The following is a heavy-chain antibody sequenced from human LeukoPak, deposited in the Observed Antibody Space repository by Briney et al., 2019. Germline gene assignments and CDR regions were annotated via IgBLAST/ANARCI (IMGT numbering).Heavy chain of an antibody. D-gene: IGHD6-19*01. CDR3: AKDLSSGRVLESGAFDI. CDR2: ISWNSGSI. J-gene: IGHJ3*02. Sequence: PGRSLRLSCAASGFTFDDYAMHWVRQAPGKGLEWVSGISWNSGSIGYADSVKGRFTISRDNAKNSLYLQMSSLRAEDMALYYCAKDLSSGRVLESGAFDIWGQGTMVTVSS. V-gene: IGHV3-9*03. CDR1: GFTFDDYA.